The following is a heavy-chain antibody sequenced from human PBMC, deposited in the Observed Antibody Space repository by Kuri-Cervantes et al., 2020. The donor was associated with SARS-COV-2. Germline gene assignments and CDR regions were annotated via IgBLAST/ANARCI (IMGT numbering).Heavy chain of an antibody. V-gene: IGHV3-30-3*01. CDR1: GFTFSRYA. D-gene: IGHD6-6*01. Sequence: GGSLRLSCAVSGFTFSRYAMHWVRQAPGKGLEWVAITSYDGGNKYYADSVKGRFTISRDNSKNTLYLQMNSLRAEDTAVYYCARGPSSSSFAGAKSRNDYWGRGTLVTVSS. CDR3: ARGPSSSSFAGAKSRNDY. J-gene: IGHJ4*02. CDR2: TSYDGGNK.